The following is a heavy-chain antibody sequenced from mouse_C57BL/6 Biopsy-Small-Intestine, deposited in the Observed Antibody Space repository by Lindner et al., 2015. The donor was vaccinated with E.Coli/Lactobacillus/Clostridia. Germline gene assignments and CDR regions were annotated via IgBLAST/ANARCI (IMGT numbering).Heavy chain of an antibody. Sequence: SVKVSCKASGYTFTNYGISWVRQAPGQGLEWMGWISSFIGNTDYAQKFQDRVTMTTDTSTSTAYMEVRSLRSDDTAVYYCARDPNNYFGSGTYYNPGQYFDSWGQGTLVTVSS. CDR2: ISSFIGNT. J-gene: IGHJ2*01. V-gene: IGHV1-7*01. CDR3: ARDPNNYFGSGTYYNPGQYFDS. D-gene: IGHD1-1*02. CDR1: GYTFTNYG.